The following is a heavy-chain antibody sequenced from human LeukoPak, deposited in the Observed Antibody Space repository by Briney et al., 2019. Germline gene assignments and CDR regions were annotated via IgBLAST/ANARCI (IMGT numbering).Heavy chain of an antibody. D-gene: IGHD3-9*01. CDR2: ISSRRTYI. V-gene: IGHV3-21*01. J-gene: IGHJ4*02. CDR1: GFTFSSYS. Sequence: GGSLRLSCAVSGFTFSSYSMNWVRQAPGKGLEWVSSISSRRTYISYADSVKGRFTISRDNAKNSLYLQMNSLRAEDTAVYYCARDRILVNNDMLTGYSDYWGQGTVVTVSS. CDR3: ARDRILVNNDMLTGYSDY.